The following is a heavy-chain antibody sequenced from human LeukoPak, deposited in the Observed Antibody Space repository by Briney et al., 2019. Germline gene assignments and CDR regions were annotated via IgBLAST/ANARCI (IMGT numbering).Heavy chain of an antibody. Sequence: GASVKVSCKASGDTFTTYAIIWVRQAPGQGLEWMGGIIPIFGTANYAQKFQGRVTITADKSTSTAYMELSSLRSEDTAVYYCARDQLVVGASSVFDYWGQGTLVTVSS. CDR1: GDTFTTYA. V-gene: IGHV1-69*06. D-gene: IGHD1-26*01. CDR3: ARDQLVVGASSVFDY. J-gene: IGHJ4*02. CDR2: IIPIFGTA.